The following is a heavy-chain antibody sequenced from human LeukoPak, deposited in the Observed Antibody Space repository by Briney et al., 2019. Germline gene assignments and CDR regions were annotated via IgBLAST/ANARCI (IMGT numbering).Heavy chain of an antibody. CDR3: TTAGRYFDWD. D-gene: IGHD3-9*01. Sequence: PGGSLRLSCAASGFTFSSYWMSWVRQAPGKGLEWVANIKQDGSEKYYVDSVKGRFTISRDNAKNSLYLQMNSLKTEDTAVYYCTTAGRYFDWDWGQGTLVTVSS. CDR1: GFTFSSYW. V-gene: IGHV3-7*03. J-gene: IGHJ4*02. CDR2: IKQDGSEK.